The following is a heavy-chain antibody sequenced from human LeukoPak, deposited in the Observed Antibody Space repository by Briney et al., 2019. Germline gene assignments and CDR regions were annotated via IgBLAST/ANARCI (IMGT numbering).Heavy chain of an antibody. Sequence: PGGSLRLSCAVSGFAFSSYGMNWVRQAPGKGLDWVAIIWYDGSDKYYGDSVKGRFTISRDNSKNTLYLQMNSLRAEDTAVYCWTILAVGSVFDYWGQGTLVSVSS. CDR1: GFAFSSYG. J-gene: IGHJ4*02. D-gene: IGHD6-19*01. CDR2: IWYDGSDK. V-gene: IGHV3-33*01. CDR3: TILAVGSVFDY.